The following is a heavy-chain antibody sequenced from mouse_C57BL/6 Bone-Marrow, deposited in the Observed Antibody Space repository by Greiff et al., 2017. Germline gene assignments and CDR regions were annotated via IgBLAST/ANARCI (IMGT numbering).Heavy chain of an antibody. CDR1: GFTFSSYG. V-gene: IGHV5-6*02. J-gene: IGHJ4*01. CDR2: ISSGGSYT. CDR3: ARPYGKDAMDY. D-gene: IGHD2-1*01. Sequence: EVKLVESGGDLVKPGGSLKPSCAASGFTFSSYGMSWVRQTPDKRLEWVATISSGGSYTYYPDSVKGRFTISRDNAKNTLYLQMSSLKSEDTAMYYCARPYGKDAMDYWGQGPSVTVSS.